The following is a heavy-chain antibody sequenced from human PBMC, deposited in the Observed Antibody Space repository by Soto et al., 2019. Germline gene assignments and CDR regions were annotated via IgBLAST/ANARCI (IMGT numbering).Heavy chain of an antibody. J-gene: IGHJ4*02. D-gene: IGHD1-26*01. Sequence: ASVKVSCKASGYTFTGYYMHWVRQAPGQGLEWMGWINPNSGGTNYAQKFQGRVTMTRDTSISTAYMELSRLRSDDTAVYYCARDPIDVIVGAKYYFDYWGQGAMVTVSS. CDR1: GYTFTGYY. CDR3: ARDPIDVIVGAKYYFDY. CDR2: INPNSGGT. V-gene: IGHV1-2*02.